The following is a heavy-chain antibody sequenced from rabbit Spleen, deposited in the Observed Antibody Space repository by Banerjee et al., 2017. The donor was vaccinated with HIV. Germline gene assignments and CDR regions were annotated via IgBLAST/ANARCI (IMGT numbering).Heavy chain of an antibody. V-gene: IGHV1S40*01. Sequence: QSLEESGGDLVKPGASLTLTCTASGFSFSGNYMCWVRQAPGKGLEWIACINVDGGGVTYYASWAKGRFTISKTSSTTVTLQMTSLTVADTATYFCARDTGSSFSSYGMDLWGQGTLVTVS. CDR2: INVDGGGVT. J-gene: IGHJ6*01. D-gene: IGHD8-1*01. CDR1: GFSFSGNY. CDR3: ARDTGSSFSSYGMDL.